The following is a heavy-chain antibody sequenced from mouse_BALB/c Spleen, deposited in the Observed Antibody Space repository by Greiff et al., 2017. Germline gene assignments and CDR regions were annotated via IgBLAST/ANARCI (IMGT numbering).Heavy chain of an antibody. D-gene: IGHD3-1*01. Sequence: DLVKPGASVKLSCKASGYTFTSYWINWIKQRPGQGLEWIGRIAPGSGSTYYNEMFKGKATLTVDTSSSIAYIQLSSLSSEDSAVYFCARDSGSWGQGTSVTVSS. CDR3: ARDSGS. CDR2: IAPGSGST. J-gene: IGHJ4*01. CDR1: GYTFTSYW. V-gene: IGHV1S41*01.